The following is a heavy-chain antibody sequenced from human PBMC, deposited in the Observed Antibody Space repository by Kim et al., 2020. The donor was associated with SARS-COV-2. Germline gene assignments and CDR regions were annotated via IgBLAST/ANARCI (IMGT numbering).Heavy chain of an antibody. V-gene: IGHV4-31*03. D-gene: IGHD3-22*01. CDR3: ARVSNTGYYYATRERYYFDY. Sequence: SETLSLTCTVSGGSISSGGYYWSWIRQHPGKGLEWIGYIYNSETTFYNPSLKSRVLISVDTSKNQFSLKLSSVTAADTAVYYCARVSNTGYYYATRERYYFDYGGQGTLVTVSP. CDR1: GGSISSGGYY. CDR2: IYNSETT. J-gene: IGHJ4*02.